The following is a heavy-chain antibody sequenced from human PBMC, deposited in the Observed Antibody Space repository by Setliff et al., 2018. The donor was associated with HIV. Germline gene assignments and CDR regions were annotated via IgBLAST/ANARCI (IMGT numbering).Heavy chain of an antibody. V-gene: IGHV1-69*05. CDR3: ASAYSNYEGLSHGHDDFDI. D-gene: IGHD4-4*01. CDR1: GATFSSYS. Sequence: SSVKFACKASGATFSSYSISWVRQAPGQGLEWMGGIIPIFGTANYAQKFQGRVTITTDESTSTAYMGLSSLRSEDTAVYYCASAYSNYEGLSHGHDDFDIWGQGTMVTVS. J-gene: IGHJ3*02. CDR2: IIPIFGTA.